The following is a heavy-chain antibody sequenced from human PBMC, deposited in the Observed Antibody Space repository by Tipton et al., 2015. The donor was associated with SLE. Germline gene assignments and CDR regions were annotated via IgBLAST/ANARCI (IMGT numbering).Heavy chain of an antibody. V-gene: IGHV4-34*01. J-gene: IGHJ2*01. CDR1: GGSFSGYY. CDR3: ASAVVVNNDWSFDL. Sequence: LRLSCAVYGGSFSGYYWSWIRQPPGKGLEWIGEINHSGSTYYNPSLKSRVTISVDTSKNQFSLKLSSVTAADTAVYYCASAVVVNNDWSFDLWGRGTLVTVSS. D-gene: IGHD3-22*01. CDR2: INHSGST.